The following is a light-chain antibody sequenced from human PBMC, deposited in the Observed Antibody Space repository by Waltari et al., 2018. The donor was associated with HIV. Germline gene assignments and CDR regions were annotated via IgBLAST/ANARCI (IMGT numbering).Light chain of an antibody. CDR3: QQHNNVPLP. J-gene: IGKJ4*01. Sequence: EIVMTQSPATLSVSPGEGATLSCRASQSVSGNLAWYQQSPCQTPRLLIFSTSTRATGVPARFSGSGSGTEFTLTISSLQSEDFAVYCCQQHNNVPLPFGGGTKVEIK. CDR2: STS. V-gene: IGKV3-15*01. CDR1: QSVSGN.